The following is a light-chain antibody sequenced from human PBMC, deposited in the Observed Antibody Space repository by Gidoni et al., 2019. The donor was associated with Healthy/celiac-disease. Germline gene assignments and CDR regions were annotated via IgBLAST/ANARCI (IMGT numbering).Light chain of an antibody. V-gene: IGKV1-39*01. CDR3: QQSYSTPVYT. Sequence: DIQMTQSPSSLSASVGDRVTITCRASQSISSYLNWYQQKPGEAPKLLIYAASSLQSGVPSRFSGSGSGTDFTLTISSLQPEDFAPYYCQQSYSTPVYTFGQGTKLEIK. J-gene: IGKJ2*01. CDR1: QSISSY. CDR2: AAS.